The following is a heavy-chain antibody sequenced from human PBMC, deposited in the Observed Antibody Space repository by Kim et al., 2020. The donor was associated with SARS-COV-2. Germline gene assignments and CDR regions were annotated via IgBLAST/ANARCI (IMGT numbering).Heavy chain of an antibody. CDR1: GGSFSGYY. V-gene: IGHV4-34*01. CDR2: INHSGST. J-gene: IGHJ5*02. Sequence: SETLSLTCAVYGGSFSGYYWSWIRQPPGKGLEWIGEINHSGSTNYNPSLKSRVTISVDTSKNQFSLKLSSVTAADTAVYYCARGVYGSGSFYWFDPWGQGTLVTVSS. D-gene: IGHD3-10*01. CDR3: ARGVYGSGSFYWFDP.